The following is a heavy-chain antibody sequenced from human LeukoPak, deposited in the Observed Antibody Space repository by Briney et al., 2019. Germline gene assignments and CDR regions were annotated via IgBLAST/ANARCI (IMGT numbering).Heavy chain of an antibody. CDR3: AKGPWLAYPYYFDY. V-gene: IGHV3-30*02. D-gene: IGHD6-19*01. Sequence: GGSLRLSCAASAFTFSTYGMHWVRQAPGKGLEWVAFIRYDGDNKYFADSVKGRFTISRDNSKNTLYLQMNSLRAEDTAVYYCAKGPWLAYPYYFDYWGQGTLVTVSS. J-gene: IGHJ4*02. CDR1: AFTFSTYG. CDR2: IRYDGDNK.